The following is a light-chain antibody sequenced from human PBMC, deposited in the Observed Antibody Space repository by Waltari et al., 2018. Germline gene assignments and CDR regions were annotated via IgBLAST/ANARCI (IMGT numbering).Light chain of an antibody. J-gene: IGLJ2*01. V-gene: IGLV1-44*01. CDR2: RND. CDR1: SSNIGSNI. Sequence: QSVLTQPPSASGAPGPRVTISCSGSSSNIGSNIVNWYQQVPGTTPKLLIYRNDQRPSGVPDRVSGSKSGTSASRAISGLRADDEADYFCAAWDDSLNGRWEFGGGTKVTVI. CDR3: AAWDDSLNGRWE.